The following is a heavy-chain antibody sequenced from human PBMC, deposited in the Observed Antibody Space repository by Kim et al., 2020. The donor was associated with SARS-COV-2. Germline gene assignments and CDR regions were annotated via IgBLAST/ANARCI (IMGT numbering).Heavy chain of an antibody. V-gene: IGHV1-69*04. D-gene: IGHD5-12*01. CDR3: ARDPREMATRGYAFDI. CDR2: IIPILGIA. Sequence: SVKVSCKASGGTFSSYAISWVRQAPGQGLEWMGRIIPILGIANYAQKFQGRVTITADKSTSTAYMELSSLRSEDTAVYYCARDPREMATRGYAFDIWGQGTMVTVSS. J-gene: IGHJ3*02. CDR1: GGTFSSYA.